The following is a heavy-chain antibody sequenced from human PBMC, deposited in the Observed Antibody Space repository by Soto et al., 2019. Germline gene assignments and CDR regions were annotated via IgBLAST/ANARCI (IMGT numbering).Heavy chain of an antibody. Sequence: QRQLVQSGPEVKKPGTSVKVSCKASGFTFTSSAVQWVRQSRGQRLEWIGWIVVGSGNTNYAQKIQERVTITRDLSTSTADMELSSLRSEDTAVYYCAAETKRPYYYDSSGFDPWGQGTLVTVSS. CDR1: GFTFTSSA. CDR2: IVVGSGNT. CDR3: AAETKRPYYYDSSGFDP. J-gene: IGHJ5*02. D-gene: IGHD3-22*01. V-gene: IGHV1-58*01.